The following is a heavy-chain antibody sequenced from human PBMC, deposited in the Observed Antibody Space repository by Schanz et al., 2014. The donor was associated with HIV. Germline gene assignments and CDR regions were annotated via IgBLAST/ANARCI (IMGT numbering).Heavy chain of an antibody. Sequence: QVQLVESGGAVVQPGKSLTLACAASGFTFTSYGMHWVRQAPGKGLEWVAVISYDGKNQYYADSVKGRFTISRDNSRNTLYLQMNSLRSEDTAVYYCAKASESIFGVEGLDFWGQGTLVIVSS. V-gene: IGHV3-30*18. D-gene: IGHD3-3*01. CDR3: AKASESIFGVEGLDF. CDR2: ISYDGKNQ. CDR1: GFTFTSYG. J-gene: IGHJ4*02.